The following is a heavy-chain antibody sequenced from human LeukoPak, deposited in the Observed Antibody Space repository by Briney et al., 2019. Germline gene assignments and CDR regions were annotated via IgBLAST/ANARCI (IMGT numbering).Heavy chain of an antibody. V-gene: IGHV1-18*01. CDR2: ISGYNGDT. CDR1: GYSFTIYD. J-gene: IGHJ4*02. Sequence: ASVKLSCKSSGYSFTIYDITWVRHAPAQGLEWMGGISGYNGDTKYEQDVQGRVPITTDTSTSTAYGELKSQSSEDTAVLYCARIHIGGPASRVDHWGQGTRVTVSS. D-gene: IGHD1-26*01. CDR3: ARIHIGGPASRVDH.